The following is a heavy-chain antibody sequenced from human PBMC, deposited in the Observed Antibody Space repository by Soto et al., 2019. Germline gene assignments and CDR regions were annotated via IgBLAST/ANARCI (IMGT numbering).Heavy chain of an antibody. V-gene: IGHV3-21*01. Sequence: EVQLVESGGGLVKPGGSLRLSCAASGFTFSSYSMNWVRQAPGKGLEWVSSISSSSSYIYYADSVKGRLTISRDNDKNSLYLQMNSLRAEDTAVYYCARTAAVVTPPAWYFDLWGRGTLVTVSS. D-gene: IGHD2-21*02. CDR2: ISSSSSYI. CDR3: ARTAAVVTPPAWYFDL. CDR1: GFTFSSYS. J-gene: IGHJ2*01.